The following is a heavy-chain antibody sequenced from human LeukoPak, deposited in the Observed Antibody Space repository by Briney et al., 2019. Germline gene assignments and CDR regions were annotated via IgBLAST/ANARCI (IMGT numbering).Heavy chain of an antibody. V-gene: IGHV3-48*04. CDR3: ARGAAARYFDY. CDR1: GFTFSSYI. D-gene: IGHD2-2*01. CDR2: ISSSSSTI. J-gene: IGHJ4*02. Sequence: TGGSLRPSCAASGFTFSSYIMNWVRQAPGKGLEWVSYISSSSSTIYYADSVKGRFTISRDNAKNSLYLQMNSLRAEDTAVYYCARGAAARYFDYWGQGTLVTVSS.